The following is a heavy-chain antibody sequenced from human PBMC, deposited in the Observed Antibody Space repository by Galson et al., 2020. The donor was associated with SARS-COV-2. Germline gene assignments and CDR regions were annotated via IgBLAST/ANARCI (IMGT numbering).Heavy chain of an antibody. CDR1: GYTFISYP. CDR2: ISANSGDT. Sequence: ASVKVSCQASGYTFISYPISWVRQAPGQGLEWVGWISANSGDTNYAQNFLGRVTMTTDTSTSTAYMELRGLRSDDTAVYYCAKAHRTNSGGLVDYWGQGTLVTVSS. V-gene: IGHV1-18*01. D-gene: IGHD1-26*01. CDR3: AKAHRTNSGGLVDY. J-gene: IGHJ4*02.